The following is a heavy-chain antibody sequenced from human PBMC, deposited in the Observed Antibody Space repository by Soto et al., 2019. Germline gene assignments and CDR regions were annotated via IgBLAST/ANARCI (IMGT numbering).Heavy chain of an antibody. V-gene: IGHV3-30*18. CDR1: GFTFSSYG. CDR2: ISYDGSNK. Sequence: GGSLRLSCAASGFTFSSYGMHWVRQAPGKGLEWVAVISYDGSNKYYADSVKGRFTISRDNSKNTLYLQMNSLRAEDTAVYYCAKGGRTASGYYYYYDMDVWGKGTTVTVSS. D-gene: IGHD1-26*01. J-gene: IGHJ6*03. CDR3: AKGGRTASGYYYYYDMDV.